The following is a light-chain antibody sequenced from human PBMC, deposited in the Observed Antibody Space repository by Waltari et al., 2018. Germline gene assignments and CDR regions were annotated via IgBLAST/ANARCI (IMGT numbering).Light chain of an antibody. V-gene: IGKV3-11*01. CDR2: DAS. CDR1: PSISPF. CDR3: QHRSNWPRFT. J-gene: IGKJ3*01. Sequence: EIVLTQSPATLSLSPGERATLSCRASPSISPFLAWYQQTPGHAPRLLIYDASNRATGIPARFSGSGSGTDFTLTISSLEPEDFAVYYCQHRSNWPRFTFGPGTKVDIK.